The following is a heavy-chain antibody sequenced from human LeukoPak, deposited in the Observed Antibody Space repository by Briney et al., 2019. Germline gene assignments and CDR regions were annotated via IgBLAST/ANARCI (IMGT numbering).Heavy chain of an antibody. CDR3: AKDGQQVRPRNFES. D-gene: IGHD6-13*01. CDR1: GFTFSSYG. J-gene: IGHJ4*02. V-gene: IGHV3-23*01. CDR2: ISGSGGTT. Sequence: GGSLRLSCAASGFTFSSYGMSWVRQAPGKGLEWVSGISGSGGTTYYGDSMKGRFTISRDSSKSTLYLQMDSLRSEDTAVYYCAKDGQQVRPRNFESWGQGTLVTVSS.